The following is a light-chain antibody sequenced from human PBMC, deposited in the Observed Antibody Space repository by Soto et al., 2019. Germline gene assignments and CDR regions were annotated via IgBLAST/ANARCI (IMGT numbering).Light chain of an antibody. CDR1: QTVSSNF. J-gene: IGKJ4*01. CDR3: QQYGSSPLT. V-gene: IGKV3-20*01. Sequence: EIVLTQSPGTLSLSPGERATLSCRASQTVSSNFLAWFQQKPGQAPRFVIYGASSRATGIPDRFSGSGSGTDFTLTINRLEPEDFAVYYCQQYGSSPLTFGGGRKVESK. CDR2: GAS.